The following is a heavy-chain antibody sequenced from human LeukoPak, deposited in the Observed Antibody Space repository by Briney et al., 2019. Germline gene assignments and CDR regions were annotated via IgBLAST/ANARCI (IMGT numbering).Heavy chain of an antibody. CDR2: ISGSGGST. CDR3: AKGAVAGNYYYYGMDV. V-gene: IGHV3-23*01. Sequence: GGSLGLSCAASGFTFSNYAMSWVRQAPGKGLEWVSAISGSGGSTYYADSVKGRFTISRDNSKNTLYLQMNSLRAEDTAVYYCAKGAVAGNYYYYGMDVWGQGTTVTVSS. D-gene: IGHD6-19*01. J-gene: IGHJ6*02. CDR1: GFTFSNYA.